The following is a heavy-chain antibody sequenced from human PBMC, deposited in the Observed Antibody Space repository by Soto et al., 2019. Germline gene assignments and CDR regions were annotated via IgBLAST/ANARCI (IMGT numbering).Heavy chain of an antibody. V-gene: IGHV3-21*02. Sequence: EVQLVESGGGLVKPGGSLRLSCAASGFTFSSFSMNWVRQAPGKGLEWVSSISGNSRYIYYADSQKGRFTVSRDNATNSLYLQMNSLRAEDTAVYDCARDRGDYEGLVPYYFDHWGQGTLVTVSS. J-gene: IGHJ4*02. CDR2: ISGNSRYI. CDR1: GFTFSSFS. CDR3: ARDRGDYEGLVPYYFDH. D-gene: IGHD4-17*01.